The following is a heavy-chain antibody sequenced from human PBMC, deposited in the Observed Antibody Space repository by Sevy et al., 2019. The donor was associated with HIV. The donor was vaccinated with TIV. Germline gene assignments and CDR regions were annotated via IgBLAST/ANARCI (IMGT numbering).Heavy chain of an antibody. CDR3: ARVPIQLGAFDI. V-gene: IGHV3-30*04. J-gene: IGHJ3*02. CDR2: ISYDGSHK. CDR1: GFTFSTSA. Sequence: GGSLRLSCAASGFTFSTSAMHWVRQAPGKGLEWVAVISYDGSHKYYGNSVKGRFTLSRDNSKNTLYLQMNSPRAEDTAVYYCARVPIQLGAFDIWGQGTMVTVSS. D-gene: IGHD5-18*01.